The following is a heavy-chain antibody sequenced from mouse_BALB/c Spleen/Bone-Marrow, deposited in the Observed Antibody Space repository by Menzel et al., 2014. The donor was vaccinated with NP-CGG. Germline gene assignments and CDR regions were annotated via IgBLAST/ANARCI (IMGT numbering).Heavy chain of an antibody. Sequence: VQLQQSGAELVRPGTSVKVSCKASGYAFTDYLMEWLKQRPGQGLEWIGVINPGSGSTNYNEKFKDKATLTADTSSNTAYMQLSSLTSDVSAVYCCARYEGYLDYWGQGTTLTVSS. CDR3: ARYEGYLDY. V-gene: IGHV1-54*01. J-gene: IGHJ2*01. CDR2: INPGSGST. CDR1: GYAFTDYL. D-gene: IGHD2-3*01.